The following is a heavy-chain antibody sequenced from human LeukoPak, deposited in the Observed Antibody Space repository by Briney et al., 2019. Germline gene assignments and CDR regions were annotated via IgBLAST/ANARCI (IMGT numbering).Heavy chain of an antibody. J-gene: IGHJ4*02. CDR3: ARGDKFSGDY. D-gene: IGHD2-15*01. CDR1: GFTFSTYL. Sequence: PGGSLRLSCAASGFTFSTYLMSWVRQAPGKGLEWVANIHQDGNEKYYVDSVKGRFTISRANAKNSLYLQMNSLRAEDTAVYYCARGDKFSGDYWGQGTLVTVSS. V-gene: IGHV3-7*04. CDR2: IHQDGNEK.